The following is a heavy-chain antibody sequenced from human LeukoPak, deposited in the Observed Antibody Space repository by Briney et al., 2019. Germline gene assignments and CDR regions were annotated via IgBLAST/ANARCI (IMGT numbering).Heavy chain of an antibody. CDR1: GGTFRSSA. CDR2: IIPMINTP. CDR3: AIFQGTYGDNDNDF. V-gene: IGHV1-69*13. Sequence: SVKVSCRASGGTFRSSAINWVRQAPGKGLEWMGGIIPMINTPKYAQRFQGRVSITADESTSTGYMEVSSLRSEDTAVYYCAIFQGTYGDNDNDFWGQGTLVTVSS. D-gene: IGHD4-17*01. J-gene: IGHJ4*02.